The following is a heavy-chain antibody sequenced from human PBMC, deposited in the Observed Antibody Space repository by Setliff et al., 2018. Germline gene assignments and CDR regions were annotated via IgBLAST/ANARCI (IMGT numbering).Heavy chain of an antibody. CDR2: INPNSGGT. CDR1: GYTFTGYF. V-gene: IGHV1-2*02. D-gene: IGHD3-10*01. J-gene: IGHJ4*02. Sequence: ASGKVSCKASGYTFTGYFIHWVRQAPGQGLEWMGWINPNSGGTNYAQKFQGRVTMTRDTSISTAYMELSRLRSDDTAVYYCATDLAIRGVQFDYWGRGTLVTVSS. CDR3: ATDLAIRGVQFDY.